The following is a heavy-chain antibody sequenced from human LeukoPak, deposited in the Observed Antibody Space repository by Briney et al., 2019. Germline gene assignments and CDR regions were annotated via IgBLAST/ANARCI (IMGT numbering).Heavy chain of an antibody. Sequence: SETPSLTCAVYGGSFSGYYWSWIRQPPGKGLEWIGEINHSGSTNYNPSLKSRVTISVDTSKNQFSLKLSSVTAADTAVYYCARGRYSKPLDYWGQGTLLTVSS. D-gene: IGHD6-13*01. J-gene: IGHJ4*02. CDR1: GGSFSGYY. CDR2: INHSGST. V-gene: IGHV4-34*01. CDR3: ARGRYSKPLDY.